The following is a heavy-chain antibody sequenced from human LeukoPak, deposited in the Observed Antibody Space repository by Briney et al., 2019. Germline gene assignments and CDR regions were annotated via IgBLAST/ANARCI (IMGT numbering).Heavy chain of an antibody. Sequence: ASVKVSCKASGYTFTSYDINWVRQATGQGLEWMGWMNPNSGNTGYAQKFQGRVTMTRNTSISTAYMELSSLRSEDTAVYYCARGWELHLGNYYGMDVWGQGTTVTVSS. CDR3: ARGWELHLGNYYGMDV. D-gene: IGHD1-26*01. J-gene: IGHJ6*02. CDR2: MNPNSGNT. V-gene: IGHV1-8*01. CDR1: GYTFTSYD.